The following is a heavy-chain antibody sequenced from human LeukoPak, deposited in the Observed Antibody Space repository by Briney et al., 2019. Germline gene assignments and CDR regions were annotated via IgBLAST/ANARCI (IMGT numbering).Heavy chain of an antibody. CDR3: TRVIVVITAIEGFDY. CDR1: GFTFGDYF. V-gene: IGHV3-49*03. D-gene: IGHD2-21*02. Sequence: GGSLRLSCTTSGFTFGDYFMSWFRQAPGKGLEWVGFIRSEAYGGTTEYAASLKGRFIISRADSKSIAYLQMNSLKTEDTAVYYCTRVIVVITAIEGFDYWGQGTLVTVSS. CDR2: IRSEAYGGTT. J-gene: IGHJ4*02.